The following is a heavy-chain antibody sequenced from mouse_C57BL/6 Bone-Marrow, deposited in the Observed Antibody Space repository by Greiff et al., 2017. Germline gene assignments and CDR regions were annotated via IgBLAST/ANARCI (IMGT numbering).Heavy chain of an antibody. CDR3: ARGDKFITTVVDFAY. CDR2: IYPRSGNT. J-gene: IGHJ3*01. V-gene: IGHV1-81*01. D-gene: IGHD1-1*01. Sequence: QVQLKQSGAELARPGASVKLSCKAFGYTFTSYGISWVKQRTGQGLEWIGEIYPRSGNTYYNEKFKGKATLTADKSSSTAYMELRSLTSEDSAVYFCARGDKFITTVVDFAYWGQGTLVTVSA. CDR1: GYTFTSYG.